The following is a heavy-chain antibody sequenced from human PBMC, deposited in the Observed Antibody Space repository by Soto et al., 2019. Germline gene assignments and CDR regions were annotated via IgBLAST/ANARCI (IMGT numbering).Heavy chain of an antibody. Sequence: SGGPLRLSCAASGFIFNNYCMSWVRQAPGKGLEWVSAISGNGRSTYYADSGKVRCTASRDNSKNTLFLQMHSLRAEDTAVYYCVQGEHDDFWSGSFPNYYYYGLDVWGQGTAVTVAS. CDR1: GFIFNNYC. CDR2: ISGNGRST. D-gene: IGHD3-3*01. J-gene: IGHJ6*02. CDR3: VQGEHDDFWSGSFPNYYYYGLDV. V-gene: IGHV3-23*01.